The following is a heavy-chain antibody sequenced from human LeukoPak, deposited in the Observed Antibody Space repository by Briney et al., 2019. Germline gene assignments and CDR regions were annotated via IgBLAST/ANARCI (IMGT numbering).Heavy chain of an antibody. D-gene: IGHD2-15*01. V-gene: IGHV3-53*01. CDR3: ARDRVGQPYYYGMDV. J-gene: IGHJ6*02. CDR2: IYSGGST. CDR1: GFTVSSNY. Sequence: GGSLRLSCAASGFTVSSNYMSWVRQAPGKGLEWVSVIYSGGSTYYADSVKGRFTISRDNSKNTLYLQMNSLRAEDTAVYYCARDRVGQPYYYGMDVWGQGTTVTVSS.